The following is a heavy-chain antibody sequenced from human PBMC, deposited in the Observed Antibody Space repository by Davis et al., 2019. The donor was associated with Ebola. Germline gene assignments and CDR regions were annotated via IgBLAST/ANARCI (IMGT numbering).Heavy chain of an antibody. Sequence: GESLKISCAASGFTLNDYAMNWVRQAPGKGLEWVSSISSSSSYIYYADSVKGRFTISRDNAKNSLYLQMNSLRAEDTAVYYCARATVVVVAATYYYYYGMDVWGQGTTVTVSS. CDR1: GFTLNDYA. CDR3: ARATVVVVAATYYYYYGMDV. D-gene: IGHD2-15*01. CDR2: ISSSSSYI. V-gene: IGHV3-21*01. J-gene: IGHJ6*02.